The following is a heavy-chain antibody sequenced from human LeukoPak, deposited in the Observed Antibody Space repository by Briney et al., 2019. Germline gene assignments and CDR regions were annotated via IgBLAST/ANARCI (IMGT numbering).Heavy chain of an antibody. Sequence: GGSLRLSCAASGFTFSSYAMSWVRQAPGKGLEWVSAISGSGGSTYYADSVKGRFTISRDNSKNTLYLQMNSLRAEDTAVYYCAKPYIVVVTHTGNNFDYWGQGILVTVSS. CDR1: GFTFSSYA. J-gene: IGHJ4*02. CDR3: AKPYIVVVTHTGNNFDY. CDR2: ISGSGGST. V-gene: IGHV3-23*01. D-gene: IGHD2-21*02.